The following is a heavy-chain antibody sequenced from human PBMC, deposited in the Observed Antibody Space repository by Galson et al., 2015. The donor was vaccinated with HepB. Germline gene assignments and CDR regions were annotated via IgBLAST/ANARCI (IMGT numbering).Heavy chain of an antibody. CDR3: ARGVAVAGRESFDY. J-gene: IGHJ4*02. CDR2: ISYDGSNK. Sequence: SLRLSCAASGFTFSSYGMHWVRQAPGKGLEWVAVISYDGSNKYYADSVKGRFTISRDNSKNTLYLQMNSLRAEDTAVYYCARGVAVAGRESFDYWGQGTLVTVSS. D-gene: IGHD6-19*01. V-gene: IGHV3-30*03. CDR1: GFTFSSYG.